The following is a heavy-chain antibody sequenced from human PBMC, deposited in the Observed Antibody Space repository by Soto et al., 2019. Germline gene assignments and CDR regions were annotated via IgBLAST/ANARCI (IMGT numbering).Heavy chain of an antibody. CDR3: AREPSI. CDR1: GGSISRGGYF. Sequence: QVQLQESGPGLVKPSQTLSLTCTVSGGSISRGGYFWNWIRQHPGKGLEWIGYIYYSGVTYYNPSLKSRVTISVDTSKNQFSLRLSSVTAADTAVYYCAREPSIWGQGTLVTVSS. V-gene: IGHV4-31*03. J-gene: IGHJ4*02. CDR2: IYYSGVT.